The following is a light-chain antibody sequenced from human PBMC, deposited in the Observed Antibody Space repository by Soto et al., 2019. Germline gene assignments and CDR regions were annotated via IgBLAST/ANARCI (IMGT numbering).Light chain of an antibody. Sequence: DIQMTQSPSSLSASVGDRVTITCRASQSISSYLNWYQQKPGKAPKLLIYAASSLQSGLPSRFSGSGSGTDFTLTISSLQHEDFATYYCQQSYSTSLPFGQRTRLEIK. V-gene: IGKV1-39*01. CDR2: AAS. CDR3: QQSYSTSLP. J-gene: IGKJ5*01. CDR1: QSISSY.